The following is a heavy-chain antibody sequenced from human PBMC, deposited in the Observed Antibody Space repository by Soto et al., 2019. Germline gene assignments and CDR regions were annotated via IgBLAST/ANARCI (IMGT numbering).Heavy chain of an antibody. CDR2: ISAHNGNT. D-gene: IGHD1-1*01. V-gene: IGHV1-18*01. CDR1: GYAFTTYG. Sequence: QVHLVQSGAEVKKPGASVKVSCKGSGYAFTTYGITWVRQAPGQGLEWMGWISAHNGNTXYAQKLQGXVXVXRXTSTSTAYMXLRSXRSDDTAVYYCARGRYGDYWGQGALVTVSS. CDR3: ARGRYGDY. J-gene: IGHJ4*02.